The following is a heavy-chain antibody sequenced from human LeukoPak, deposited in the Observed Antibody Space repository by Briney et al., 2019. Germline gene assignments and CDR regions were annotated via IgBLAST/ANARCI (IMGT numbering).Heavy chain of an antibody. CDR3: AREANYYGSGSYYWSYFDY. J-gene: IGHJ4*02. CDR2: ISISGGST. D-gene: IGHD3-10*01. Sequence: GGSLRLSCAASGFAFNSYAMSWVRQAPGRGLEWVSGISISGGSTYYADSVKGRFTISRDNSKNTLYLQMNSLRAEDTAVYYCAREANYYGSGSYYWSYFDYWGQGTLVTVSS. V-gene: IGHV3-23*01. CDR1: GFAFNSYA.